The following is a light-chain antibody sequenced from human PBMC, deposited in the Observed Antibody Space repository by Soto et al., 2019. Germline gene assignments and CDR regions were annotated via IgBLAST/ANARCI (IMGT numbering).Light chain of an antibody. CDR2: GAS. J-gene: IGKJ1*01. CDR3: QQHNNWPRT. V-gene: IGKV3-15*01. Sequence: EIVMTQSPATLSVSPGERATLSCRASQSVSTNLAWYQQKPGQAPRLLIYGASTRAAGVPARFSGSRSGTEFTLTISSLQSEDFAVYYCQQHNNWPRTF. CDR1: QSVSTN.